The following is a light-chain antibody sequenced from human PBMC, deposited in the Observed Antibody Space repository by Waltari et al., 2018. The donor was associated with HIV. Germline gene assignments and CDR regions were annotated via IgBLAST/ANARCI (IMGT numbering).Light chain of an antibody. CDR2: EVS. J-gene: IGLJ3*02. CDR1: SSDVGGYNS. V-gene: IGLV2-8*01. Sequence: QSALTQPPSASGSPGQSVTLSCTGTSSDVGGYNSFSWYQQHPGKAPKPMIYEVSKRPSGVPNRFSGSKSGNTASLTVSGLQAEDEADYYCSSYAGSNNKVFGGGTKLTVL. CDR3: SSYAGSNNKV.